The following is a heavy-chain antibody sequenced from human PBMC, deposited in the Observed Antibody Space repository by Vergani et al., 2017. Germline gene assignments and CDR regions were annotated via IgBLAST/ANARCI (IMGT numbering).Heavy chain of an antibody. V-gene: IGHV3-21*01. D-gene: IGHD3-10*01. Sequence: EVQLVESGGGLVKPGGSLRLSCAASGFTFSSYSMNWVRQAPGKGLEWVSSISSSSSYIYYADSVKGRFTISRDNAKNPLYLQMNSLRAEDAAVYYCAREPVDGSGSNDAFDIWGQGTMVTVSS. CDR3: AREPVDGSGSNDAFDI. J-gene: IGHJ3*02. CDR1: GFTFSSYS. CDR2: ISSSSSYI.